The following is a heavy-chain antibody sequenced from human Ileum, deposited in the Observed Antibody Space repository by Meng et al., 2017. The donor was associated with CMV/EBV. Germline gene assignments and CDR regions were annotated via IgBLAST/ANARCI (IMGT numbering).Heavy chain of an antibody. CDR2: MNPNSGNT. V-gene: IGHV1-8*03. Sequence: ASVKVSCKASGYTFTDYDINWVRQATGQGLEWMGWMNPNSGNTGYAQKFQARVTITRNTSKTTAYMELSSLRSEDTAVYYCARGRGGYCSSTSCLFDYWGQGTLVTVSS. CDR3: ARGRGGYCSSTSCLFDY. J-gene: IGHJ4*02. CDR1: GYTFTDYD. D-gene: IGHD2-2*01.